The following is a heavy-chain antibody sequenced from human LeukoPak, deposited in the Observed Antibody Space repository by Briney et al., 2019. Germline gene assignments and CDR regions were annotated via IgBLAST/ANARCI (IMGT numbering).Heavy chain of an antibody. CDR3: ARSRGSQYYFDY. D-gene: IGHD1-26*01. CDR1: GYTFTGYY. J-gene: IGHJ4*02. Sequence: ASVKVSCKASGYTFTGYYMHWVRQAPGQGPEWMGWINPNSGGTNYAQKFQGRVTMTRDTSISTAYMELSRLRSDDTAVYYCARSRGSQYYFDYWGQGTLVTVSS. CDR2: INPNSGGT. V-gene: IGHV1-2*02.